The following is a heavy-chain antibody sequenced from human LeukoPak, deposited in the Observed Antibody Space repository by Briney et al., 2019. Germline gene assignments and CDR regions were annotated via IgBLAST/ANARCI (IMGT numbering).Heavy chain of an antibody. Sequence: GASVKVSCKASGYTFTTYYMHWVRQAPGQGLEWVGVINPSDDSTNYAQNFQGRVIMTRDPSTSTVYMALSSLRSEDTAVYYCAREGCSGGTCYAKYLDYWGQGTLVTVSS. D-gene: IGHD2-15*01. CDR3: AREGCSGGTCYAKYLDY. V-gene: IGHV1-46*01. J-gene: IGHJ4*02. CDR1: GYTFTTYY. CDR2: INPSDDST.